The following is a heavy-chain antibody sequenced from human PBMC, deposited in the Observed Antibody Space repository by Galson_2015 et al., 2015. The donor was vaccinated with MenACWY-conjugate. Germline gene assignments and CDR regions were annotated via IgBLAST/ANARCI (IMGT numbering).Heavy chain of an antibody. V-gene: IGHV1-69*06. Sequence: SVKVSCKASGGTFNNYAVNWVRQAPGQGLEWMGGFRPTFGTANYAQKFQDRLSFIADTSTSTVFMELSSLTSEDTAVYYCARGLRPKSDFGAVLPPNDAFDFWGQGSVVTVS. D-gene: IGHD3-10*01. J-gene: IGHJ3*01. CDR2: FRPTFGTA. CDR1: GGTFNNYA. CDR3: ARGLRPKSDFGAVLPPNDAFDF.